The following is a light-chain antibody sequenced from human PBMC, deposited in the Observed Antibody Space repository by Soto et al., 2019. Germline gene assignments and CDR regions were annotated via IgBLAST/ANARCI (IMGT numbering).Light chain of an antibody. CDR3: ISYTVSRSYV. V-gene: IGLV2-14*01. J-gene: IGLJ1*01. CDR1: SSDIGTYDH. Sequence: QSVLTQPASVSGSPGQSITISCSGTSSDIGTYDHVAWFQQFPGKTPKLVIYSVSDRPSGVSYRFSGSKSGNTASLTISGLQADDEADYYCISYTVSRSYVFGTGTKVTV. CDR2: SVS.